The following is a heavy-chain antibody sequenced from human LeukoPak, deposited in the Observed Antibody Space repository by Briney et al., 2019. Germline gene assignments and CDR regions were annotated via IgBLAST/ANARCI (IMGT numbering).Heavy chain of an antibody. V-gene: IGHV4-59*01. CDR2: IYYSRST. CDR3: ARDREYSSSNYYYYYGMDV. CDR1: GGSISSYY. Sequence: PSETLSLTCTVSGGSISSYYWSWIRQPPGKGLEWIGYIYYSRSTNCNPSLKSRVTISVDTSKNQFSLKLSSVTAADTAVYYCARDREYSSSNYYYYYGMDVWGQGTTVTVSS. D-gene: IGHD6-6*01. J-gene: IGHJ6*02.